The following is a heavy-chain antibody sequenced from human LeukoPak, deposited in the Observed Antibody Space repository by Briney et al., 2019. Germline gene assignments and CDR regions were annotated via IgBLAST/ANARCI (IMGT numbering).Heavy chain of an antibody. CDR3: AKDRFPNDGNWDCDY. D-gene: IGHD1-1*01. J-gene: IGHJ4*02. V-gene: IGHV3-23*01. CDR1: GFTFSSHA. Sequence: GGSLRLSCAASGFTFSSHAMSWVRQAPGKGLEWVSANSGSGGSTYYADSVKGRFTISRDNSKSTLYLQMNSLRAEDTAVYYCAKDRFPNDGNWDCDYWGQGTLVTVSS. CDR2: NSGSGGST.